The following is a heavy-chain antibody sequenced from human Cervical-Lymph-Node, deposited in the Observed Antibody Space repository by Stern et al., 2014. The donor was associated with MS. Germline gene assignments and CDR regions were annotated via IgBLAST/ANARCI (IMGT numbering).Heavy chain of an antibody. CDR2: IFPGASDT. J-gene: IGHJ4*02. CDR3: ARPHSPGWSYYFDF. V-gene: IGHV5-51*01. D-gene: IGHD6-19*01. Sequence: QLVQSGAEVRKPGQSLTISCNISGYTFTDYWLAWVRQMPGKGLEWMGAIFPGASDTRYSPSFQGHVTISVDTSINTAYLQWSDLRASDTAMYYCARPHSPGWSYYFDFWGQGTLVAVSS. CDR1: GYTFTDYW.